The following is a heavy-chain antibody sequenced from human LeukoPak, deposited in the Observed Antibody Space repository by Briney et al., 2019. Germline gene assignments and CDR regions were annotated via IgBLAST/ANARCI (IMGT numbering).Heavy chain of an antibody. J-gene: IGHJ6*02. CDR2: ISAYNGNT. V-gene: IGHV1-18*01. CDR3: ARDFWSGYYYYYYYGMDV. CDR1: GCTFTSYG. D-gene: IGHD3-3*01. Sequence: ASVKVSCKASGCTFTSYGISWVRQAPGQGLEWMGWISAYNGNTNYAQKLQGRVTMTTDTSTSTAYMELRSLRSDDTAVYYCARDFWSGYYYYYYYGMDVWGQGTTVTVSS.